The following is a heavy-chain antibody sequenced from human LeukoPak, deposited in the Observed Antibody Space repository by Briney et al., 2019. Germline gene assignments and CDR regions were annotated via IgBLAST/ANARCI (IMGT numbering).Heavy chain of an antibody. V-gene: IGHV3-48*04. J-gene: IGHJ4*02. CDR2: ISYNGDTI. D-gene: IGHD6-13*01. CDR1: GCTFSSYA. CDR3: ARLGIITAAGSNDY. Sequence: GGSLRLSCAASGCTFSSYAMSWVRQAPGKGLEWVSYISYNGDTIYYADSVKGRFTASTDNAKNSLYLQMNSLRAEDTAVYYCARLGIITAAGSNDYWGQGTLVTVSS.